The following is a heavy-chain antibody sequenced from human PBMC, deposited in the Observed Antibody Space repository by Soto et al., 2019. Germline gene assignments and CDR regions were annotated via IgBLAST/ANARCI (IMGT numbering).Heavy chain of an antibody. J-gene: IGHJ6*02. CDR2: ISAYNGNT. V-gene: IGHV1-18*04. Sequence: ASVKVSCKASGYTFTSYGISWVRQAPGQGLEWMGWISAYNGNTNYAQKLQGRVTMTTDTSTSTAYMELRSLRSDDTAVYYCARDYYDILTGYYSPAYYYYGMDVWGQGTTVTVSS. CDR3: ARDYYDILTGYYSPAYYYYGMDV. CDR1: GYTFTSYG. D-gene: IGHD3-9*01.